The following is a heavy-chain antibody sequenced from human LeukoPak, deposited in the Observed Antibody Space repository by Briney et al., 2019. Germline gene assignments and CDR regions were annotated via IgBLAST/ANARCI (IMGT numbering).Heavy chain of an antibody. CDR3: ARGGYYGSGSDDAFDI. CDR1: GGSISSYY. CDR2: IFCRGST. J-gene: IGHJ3*02. D-gene: IGHD3-10*01. V-gene: IGHV4-59*01. Sequence: PSETLSLTCTVSGGSISSYYWSWIRQPPGKRLEWIGYIFCRGSTNYNPSLKRRVAISEDTSKNQFSLNLSSVTAADTAVYYCARGGYYGSGSDDAFDIWGQGTMVTVSS.